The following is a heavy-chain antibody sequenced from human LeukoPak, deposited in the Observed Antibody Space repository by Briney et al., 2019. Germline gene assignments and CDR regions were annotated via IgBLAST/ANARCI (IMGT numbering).Heavy chain of an antibody. J-gene: IGHJ4*02. D-gene: IGHD3-10*01. CDR2: IDSGGST. Sequence: GGSLRLSCAASGFTFGSYSMNWVRQAPGKGLEWVSVIDSGGSTYYADSVKGRFTISRDNSKNTLYLQMNTLRAEDTAVYYCARDLAYYASGKQNYWGQGTPVTVSS. CDR1: GFTFGSYS. V-gene: IGHV3-66*01. CDR3: ARDLAYYASGKQNY.